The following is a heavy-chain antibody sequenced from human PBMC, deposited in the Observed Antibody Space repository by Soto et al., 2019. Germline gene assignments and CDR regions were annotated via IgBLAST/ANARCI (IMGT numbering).Heavy chain of an antibody. CDR2: IFWDDDK. CDR3: ARILNGNGGTLDE. D-gene: IGHD2-8*01. Sequence: PPIVNPTETLPLTCSFSGFSLSTSGVGVGWIHQPPEKALEWLALIFWDDDKRYSPSLKSRLTITKDTSKNQVVLTLTNVDPVDTATYYGARILNGNGGTLDEWGKGTMGT. V-gene: IGHV2-5*02. J-gene: IGHJ4*02. CDR1: GFSLSTSGVG.